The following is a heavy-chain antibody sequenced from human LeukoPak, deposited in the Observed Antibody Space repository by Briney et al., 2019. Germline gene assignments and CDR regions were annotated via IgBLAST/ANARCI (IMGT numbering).Heavy chain of an antibody. Sequence: ASVKVSCKASGYTFTGYYMHWVRQAPGQGLEWMGWINPNSGGTNYAQKFQGRVTMTRDTSISTAYMELSRLRSDDTDVYYCARARGDGYSPFDYWGQGTLVTVSS. CDR2: INPNSGGT. D-gene: IGHD5-24*01. CDR1: GYTFTGYY. V-gene: IGHV1-2*02. J-gene: IGHJ4*02. CDR3: ARARGDGYSPFDY.